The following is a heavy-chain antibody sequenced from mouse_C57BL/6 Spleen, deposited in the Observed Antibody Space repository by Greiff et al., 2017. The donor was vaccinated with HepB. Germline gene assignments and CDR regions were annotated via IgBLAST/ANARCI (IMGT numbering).Heavy chain of an antibody. CDR2: IWSDGST. J-gene: IGHJ1*03. CDR1: GFSLTSYG. Sequence: VHLVESGPGLVAPSQSLSITCTVSGFSLTSYGIHWVRQPPGKGLEWLVVIWSDGSTTYNSALKSRLSISKDNSKSQVFLKMNSLQTDDTAMYYCARHGWDDWYFDVWGTGTTVTVSS. CDR3: ARHGWDDWYFDV. V-gene: IGHV2-6-1*01. D-gene: IGHD4-1*01.